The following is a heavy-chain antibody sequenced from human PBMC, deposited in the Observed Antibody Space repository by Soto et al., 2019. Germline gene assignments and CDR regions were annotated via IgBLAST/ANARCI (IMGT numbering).Heavy chain of an antibody. J-gene: IGHJ5*02. CDR1: GGSISSFNYF. Sequence: QLQLQESGPGLVKPSETLSLTCTVSGGSISSFNYFWGWIRQPPGKGLEWIGSLYYSGNTYYNPSLQRRVTISVDTSKKQCTLTLRSVTAAATAVYYCARGGGSTFNWFDPWGQGTLVTVSP. V-gene: IGHV4-39*01. D-gene: IGHD2-15*01. CDR2: LYYSGNT. CDR3: ARGGGSTFNWFDP.